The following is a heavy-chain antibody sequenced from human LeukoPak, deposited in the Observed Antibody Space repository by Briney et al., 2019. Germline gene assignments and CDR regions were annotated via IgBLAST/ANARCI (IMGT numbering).Heavy chain of an antibody. CDR1: GYSITSGYY. CDR3: ARLTRGRFGGVIVSS. D-gene: IGHD3-16*02. J-gene: IGHJ5*02. Sequence: SETLSLTCTVSGYSITSGYYWGWIRQPPGKGLEWIGSIYTSGSTDYNPSLKSRVTMSVDTSKNQFSLKLSSVTAADTAVYYCARLTRGRFGGVIVSSWGQGTLVTVSS. V-gene: IGHV4-38-2*02. CDR2: IYTSGST.